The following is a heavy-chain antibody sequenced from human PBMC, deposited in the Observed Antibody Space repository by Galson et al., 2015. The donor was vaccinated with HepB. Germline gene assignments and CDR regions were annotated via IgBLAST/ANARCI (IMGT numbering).Heavy chain of an antibody. Sequence: SLRLSCAASGFTFSSYSMNWVRQAPGKGLEWVSSISSSSSYIYYADSVKGRFTISRDNAKNSLYLQMNSLRAEDTAVYYCARDAIQLWLYYFDYWGQGTLVTVSS. CDR3: ARDAIQLWLYYFDY. CDR2: ISSSSSYI. D-gene: IGHD5-18*01. V-gene: IGHV3-21*01. CDR1: GFTFSSYS. J-gene: IGHJ4*02.